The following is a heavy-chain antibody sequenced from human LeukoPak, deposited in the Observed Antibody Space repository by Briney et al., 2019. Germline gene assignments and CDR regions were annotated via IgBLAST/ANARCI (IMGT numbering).Heavy chain of an antibody. J-gene: IGHJ4*02. CDR1: GFTFSSYS. V-gene: IGHV3-21*01. CDR2: ISSSSSYI. CDR3: ARDRYDSSDSCFDY. D-gene: IGHD3-22*01. Sequence: PGGSLRLSCAASGFTFSSYSMNSVRQAPGKGLEWVSSISSSSSYIYYADSVKGRFTISRDNAKNSPYLQMNSLRAEDTAVYYCARDRYDSSDSCFDYWGQGTLVTVSS.